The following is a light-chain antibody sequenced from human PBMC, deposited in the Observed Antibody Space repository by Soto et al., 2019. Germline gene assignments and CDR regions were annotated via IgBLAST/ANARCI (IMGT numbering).Light chain of an antibody. CDR2: EGS. CDR1: SSDVGSYNL. CDR3: CSYAGSSTYV. J-gene: IGLJ1*01. Sequence: QSVLTQPASVSGSPGQSITISCTGTSSDVGSYNLVSWYQQHPGKAPKLMIYEGSKRPSGVSNRFSGSKSGNTASLTISGLQAEDEDDYYCCSYAGSSTYVFGTGTKVTV. V-gene: IGLV2-23*01.